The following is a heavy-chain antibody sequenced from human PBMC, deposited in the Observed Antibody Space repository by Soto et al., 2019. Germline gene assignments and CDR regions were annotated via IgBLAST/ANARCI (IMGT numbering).Heavy chain of an antibody. Sequence: GGSLRLSCAASGFTFSKYAMSWVRQAPGKGLEWVSVIYSGGDTYCADSVKGRFTISRDNSKNTLYLQMNSLRAEDTAVYYCARNYYDSGGGFDYWGQGTQVTVSS. D-gene: IGHD3-22*01. CDR3: ARNYYDSGGGFDY. J-gene: IGHJ4*02. CDR2: IYSGGDT. V-gene: IGHV3-53*01. CDR1: GFTFSKYA.